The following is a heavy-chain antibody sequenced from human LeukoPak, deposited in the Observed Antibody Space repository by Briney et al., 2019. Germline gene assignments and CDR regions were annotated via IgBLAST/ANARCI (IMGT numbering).Heavy chain of an antibody. CDR3: AKGTWQQLVYVYFQH. CDR2: ISGSGGST. CDR1: GFTFSSYA. D-gene: IGHD6-13*01. V-gene: IGHV3-23*01. J-gene: IGHJ1*01. Sequence: PGGSLRLSCAASGFTFSSYAMSWVRQAPGKGLEWFSAISGSGGSTYSADSVKGRFTISRDTSKNTLYLQMNSLRAEDTAVYYCAKGTWQQLVYVYFQHWGQGTLVTVSS.